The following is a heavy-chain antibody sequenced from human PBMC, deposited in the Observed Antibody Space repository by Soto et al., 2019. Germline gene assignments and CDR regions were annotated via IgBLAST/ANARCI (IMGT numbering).Heavy chain of an antibody. CDR1: GDSINNGGYY. Sequence: QVQLQESGPGLVKPSQTLSLTCTVSGDSINNGGYYWSWIRQHPGKGLEWIGYIYYSGSTYYNPSRKSRVTIAVDTSKTQFSLKLSSVTAADTAVYFCARGFRDWGQGTLVTVSS. V-gene: IGHV4-31*03. CDR3: ARGFRD. J-gene: IGHJ4*02. CDR2: IYYSGST.